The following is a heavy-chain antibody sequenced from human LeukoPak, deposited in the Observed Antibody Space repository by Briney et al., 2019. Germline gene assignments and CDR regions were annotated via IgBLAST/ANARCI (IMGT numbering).Heavy chain of an antibody. CDR2: IYYSGST. J-gene: IGHJ5*02. CDR3: AREAGYYDILSFDP. D-gene: IGHD3-9*01. CDR1: GGXXXSYY. V-gene: IGHV4-59*12. Sequence: LXLXXXXSGGXXXSYYWSWIRQPPGKGLEWIGYIYYSGSTNYNPSLKSRVTISVDTSKNQFSLKLSSVTAADTAVYYCAREAGYYDILSFDPWGQGTLVTVSS.